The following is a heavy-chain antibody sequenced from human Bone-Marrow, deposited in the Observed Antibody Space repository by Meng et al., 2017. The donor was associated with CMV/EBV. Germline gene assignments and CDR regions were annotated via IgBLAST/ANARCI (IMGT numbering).Heavy chain of an antibody. Sequence: SETLSLTCTVSGGSISSSSYYWGWIRQPPGKGLEWIGNIYFSGSTYYNPSLKSRVTISVDTSKNQFSLKLSSVTAADTAVYYCASLPIDNRDGYNHFDYWGQGNRVTVSS. D-gene: IGHD5-24*01. CDR3: ASLPIDNRDGYNHFDY. CDR1: GGSISSSSYY. CDR2: IYFSGST. V-gene: IGHV4-39*01. J-gene: IGHJ4*02.